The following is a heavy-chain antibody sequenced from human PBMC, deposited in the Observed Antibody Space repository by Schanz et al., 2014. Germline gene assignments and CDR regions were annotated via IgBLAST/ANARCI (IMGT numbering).Heavy chain of an antibody. CDR1: GGTFSSYA. CDR2: IIPILGME. J-gene: IGHJ3*02. CDR3: ARDIQYHYDTSGPVGAFDI. D-gene: IGHD3-22*01. Sequence: QVQLVQSGAEVKKPGSSVKVSCKASGGTFSSYAFIWARQAPGQGLGWMGKIIPILGMENYAQKFQGRVTITADISTSTAYMDLSSLRSDDTAVYYCARDIQYHYDTSGPVGAFDIWGQGTVVTVSS. V-gene: IGHV1-69*04.